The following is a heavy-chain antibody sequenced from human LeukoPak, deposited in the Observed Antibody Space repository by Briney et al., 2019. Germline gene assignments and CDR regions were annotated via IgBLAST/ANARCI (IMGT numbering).Heavy chain of an antibody. CDR1: GFSFDDYD. J-gene: IGHJ5*02. Sequence: GGSLRLSCAASGFSFDDYDMAWLRQAPGKWLEWVSDIDWKGRPTSYADSVKGRFTISRDNAKKSLYLQLDSPRAEDTALYYCAREVYRIGVGGFDPWGQGTLVIVSS. V-gene: IGHV3-20*04. CDR2: IDWKGRPT. D-gene: IGHD6-19*01. CDR3: AREVYRIGVGGFDP.